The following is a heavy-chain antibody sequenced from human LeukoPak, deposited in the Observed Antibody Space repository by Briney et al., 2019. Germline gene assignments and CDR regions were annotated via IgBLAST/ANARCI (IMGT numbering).Heavy chain of an antibody. V-gene: IGHV3-20*04. CDR1: GFNFGSYS. D-gene: IGHD6-6*01. CDR3: ARNSIAARYNWFDP. J-gene: IGHJ5*02. Sequence: GGSLRLSCAASGFNFGSYSMTWVRQAPGKGLEWVSGINWNGGSTSYADSVKGRFTISRDNAKNSLYLQMNSLRAEDTALYYCARNSIAARYNWFDPWGQGTLVTVSS. CDR2: INWNGGST.